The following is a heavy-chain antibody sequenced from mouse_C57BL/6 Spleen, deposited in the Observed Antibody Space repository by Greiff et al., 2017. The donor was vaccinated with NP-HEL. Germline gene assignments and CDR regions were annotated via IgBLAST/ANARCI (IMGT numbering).Heavy chain of an antibody. D-gene: IGHD2-2*01. CDR1: GFTFSDYG. J-gene: IGHJ3*01. V-gene: IGHV5-17*01. CDR3: AREGYPAWFAY. Sequence: DVKLQESGGGLVKPGGSLKLSCAASGFTFSDYGMHWVRQAPEKGLEWVAYISSGSSTIYYADTVKGRFTISRDKAKNTLFLQMTSLRSEDTAMYYCAREGYPAWFAYWGQGTLVTVSA. CDR2: ISSGSSTI.